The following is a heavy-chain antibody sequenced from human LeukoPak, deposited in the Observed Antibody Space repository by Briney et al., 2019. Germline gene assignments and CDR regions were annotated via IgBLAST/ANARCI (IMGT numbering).Heavy chain of an antibody. Sequence: PGGSLRLSCAASGFTFSSFAMSWVRQAPGKGLVWVSRIYSDGSGTSYADSVKGRFTISRDNAKNTLFLQMNSLRAEDTAVYYCANWGSAFDIWGQGTMVIVSS. CDR1: GFTFSSFA. D-gene: IGHD7-27*01. CDR2: IYSDGSGT. J-gene: IGHJ3*02. CDR3: ANWGSAFDI. V-gene: IGHV3-74*01.